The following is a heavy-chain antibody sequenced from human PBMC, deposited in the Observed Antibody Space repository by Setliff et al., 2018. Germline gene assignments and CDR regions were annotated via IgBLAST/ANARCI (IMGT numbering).Heavy chain of an antibody. CDR2: ISAAGGDA. J-gene: IGHJ4*02. Sequence: ASVKVSCKASGYIFTSNAIHWVRQAPGQRLEWMGWISAAGGDAKYSQKFQDRVTITRDTSTDTAYMELSSLRSEDTAVYYCATGFLRYDILTGYYQRPHYFEYWGQGTQVTVSS. V-gene: IGHV1-3*01. D-gene: IGHD3-9*01. CDR1: GYIFTSNA. CDR3: ATGFLRYDILTGYYQRPHYFEY.